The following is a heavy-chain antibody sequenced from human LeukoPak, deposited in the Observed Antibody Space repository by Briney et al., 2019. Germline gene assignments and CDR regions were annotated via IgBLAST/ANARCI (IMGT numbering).Heavy chain of an antibody. CDR1: GYSFTSNW. V-gene: IGHV5-51*01. CDR2: IYPGDSDT. Sequence: GESPKISCRGSGYSFTSNWIGWLRQLPGKGLVGMGGIYPGDSDTRYSPSFQGQVTISADKSISTAYLQWSSLKASDTAMYYCARSGSYYYYYYMGVWGKGTTVTVSS. CDR3: ARSGSYYYYYYMGV. J-gene: IGHJ6*03. D-gene: IGHD3-10*01.